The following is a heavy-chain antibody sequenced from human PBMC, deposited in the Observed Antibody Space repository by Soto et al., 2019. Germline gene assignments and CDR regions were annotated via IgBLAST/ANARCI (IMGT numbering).Heavy chain of an antibody. J-gene: IGHJ4*02. CDR2: IYYSGST. V-gene: IGHV4-39*01. CDR3: ARLNYDILTGYYYFDY. CDR1: GGSISSSSYY. Sequence: QLQLQESGPGLVKPSETLSLTCTVSGGSISSSSYYWGWIRQPPGKGLEWIGSIYYSGSTYYNPSLKSRVTISVDTSKNQFSLKLSSGTAADTAVYYCARLNYDILTGYYYFDYWGQGTLVTVSS. D-gene: IGHD3-9*01.